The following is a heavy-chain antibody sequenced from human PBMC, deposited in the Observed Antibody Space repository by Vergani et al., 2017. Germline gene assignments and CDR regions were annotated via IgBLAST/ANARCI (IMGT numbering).Heavy chain of an antibody. CDR3: ARDQQLVGVDY. Sequence: QVQLVESGGGVVQPGRSLRLSCTGSGFTFSSYGMHWVRQAPGKGLEWVAVISYDGSNKYYADSVKGRFTISRDNSKNTLYLQMNSLRAEDTAVYYCARDQQLVGVDYWGQGTLVTVSS. J-gene: IGHJ4*02. CDR1: GFTFSSYG. CDR2: ISYDGSNK. D-gene: IGHD6-13*01. V-gene: IGHV3-30*03.